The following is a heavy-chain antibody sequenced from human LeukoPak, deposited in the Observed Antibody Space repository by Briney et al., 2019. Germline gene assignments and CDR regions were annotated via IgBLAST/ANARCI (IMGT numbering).Heavy chain of an antibody. Sequence: SETLSLTCGVYGGSFSGYNWTWIRQPPGKGLEWIGEINHSGSTNYNPPLKSRVTISVETSKNQFSLKLTSVTAADTAVYYCARGRSTLIVGETYYHYYMDVWGKGTTVTISS. J-gene: IGHJ6*03. CDR1: GGSFSGYN. V-gene: IGHV4-34*01. CDR3: ARGRSTLIVGETYYHYYMDV. D-gene: IGHD3-22*01. CDR2: INHSGST.